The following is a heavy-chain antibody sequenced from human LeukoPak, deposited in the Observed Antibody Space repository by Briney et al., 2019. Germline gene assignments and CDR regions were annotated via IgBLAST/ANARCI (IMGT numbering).Heavy chain of an antibody. Sequence: PGGSLRLSCAASGFTFSSHWMHWARHAPGKGLVWVSRINGDGTSTYYADSVKGRFTISRDDAKNTLYLQMNSLRADDTAVYYCAVGVYCSSTSCPYYYYGMDVWGQGTTVTVSS. V-gene: IGHV3-74*01. J-gene: IGHJ6*02. D-gene: IGHD2-2*01. CDR1: GFTFSSHW. CDR3: AVGVYCSSTSCPYYYYGMDV. CDR2: INGDGTST.